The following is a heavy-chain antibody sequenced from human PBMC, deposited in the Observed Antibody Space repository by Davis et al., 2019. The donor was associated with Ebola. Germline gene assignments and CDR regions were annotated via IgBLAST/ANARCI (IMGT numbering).Heavy chain of an antibody. Sequence: MPSETLSLTCAVSGVSFSTGRYSWSSIRQPPGKALAGIGYMYYSVITYYKPSLKSRVTISGDTSKNQFSLNLSSVTAADTAVYYCVGGYCSGGSCHVRRPFDLWGRGTLVTVSS. CDR1: GVSFSTGRYS. J-gene: IGHJ4*02. CDR2: MYYSVIT. D-gene: IGHD2-15*01. V-gene: IGHV4-30-4*07. CDR3: VGGYCSGGSCHVRRPFDL.